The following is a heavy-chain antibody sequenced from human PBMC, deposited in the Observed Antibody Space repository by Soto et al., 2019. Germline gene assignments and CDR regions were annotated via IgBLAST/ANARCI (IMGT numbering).Heavy chain of an antibody. CDR3: TTAGGYCTNGVCSFYYYYGMDV. V-gene: IGHV3-15*01. J-gene: IGHJ6*02. CDR1: ESTFMNYD. CDR2: IKSKTDGGTT. Sequence: SCKASESTFMNYDISWVRQAPGKGLEWVGRIKSKTDGGTTDYAAPVKGGFTISRDDSKNTLYLQMNSLKTEDTAVYYCTTAGGYCTNGVCSFYYYYGMDVWGQGTTVTVSS. D-gene: IGHD2-8*01.